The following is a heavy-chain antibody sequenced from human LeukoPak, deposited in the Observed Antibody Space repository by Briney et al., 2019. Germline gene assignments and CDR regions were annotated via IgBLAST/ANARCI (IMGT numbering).Heavy chain of an antibody. Sequence: ASVKVSCKASGYTFTSYGISWVRQAPGQGLEWMGWISAYNGNTNYAQKLQGRVTMTTDTSTSTAYMELRSLRPDDTAVYYCARDLNCSGCSCHSGYFDYWGQGTAVTVSS. J-gene: IGHJ4*02. D-gene: IGHD2-15*01. CDR1: GYTFTSYG. CDR2: ISAYNGNT. V-gene: IGHV1-18*01. CDR3: ARDLNCSGCSCHSGYFDY.